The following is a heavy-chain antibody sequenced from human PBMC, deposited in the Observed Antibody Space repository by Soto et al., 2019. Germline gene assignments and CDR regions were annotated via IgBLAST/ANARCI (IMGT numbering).Heavy chain of an antibody. J-gene: IGHJ6*02. CDR1: SYTFISHG. CDR2: ISGKNGNT. V-gene: IGHV1-18*04. Sequence: QVQLVQSGVEVKKPGASVRVSCKASSYTFISHGISWVRQAPGQGLEWMGWISGKNGNTNYAQKLQGRVTLTTDTSTSTAYMELRSLRSDDTAVYHCARVSSSIVVVPDYGMDGWGQVTTVTVSS. CDR3: ARVSSSIVVVPDYGMDG. D-gene: IGHD2-15*01.